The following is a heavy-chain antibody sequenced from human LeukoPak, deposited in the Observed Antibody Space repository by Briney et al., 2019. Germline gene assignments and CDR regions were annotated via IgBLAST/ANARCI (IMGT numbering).Heavy chain of an antibody. CDR3: AKGRAADVTYEPFDI. D-gene: IGHD6-13*01. CDR1: GFTFSRYA. Sequence: GGSLRLSCAASGFTFSRYAMSWVRQAPGKGLEWASCISGIGGNTYYAGSVKGRFTISRDNSKNTLYLQMNSLRAEDTAVYYCAKGRAADVTYEPFDIWGQGTMVTVSS. CDR2: ISGIGGNT. J-gene: IGHJ3*02. V-gene: IGHV3-23*01.